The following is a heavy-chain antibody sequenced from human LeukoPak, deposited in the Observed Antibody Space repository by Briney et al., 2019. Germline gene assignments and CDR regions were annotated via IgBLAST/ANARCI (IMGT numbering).Heavy chain of an antibody. V-gene: IGHV4-61*02. CDR3: ARATPKGGVGDHDY. CDR1: GGSISSGSYY. D-gene: IGHD1-26*01. Sequence: PSQTLSLTCTVSGGSISSGSYYWSWIRQPAGKGLEWIGRIYTSGSTNYNPSLKSRVTISVDTSKNQFSLKLSSVTAADTAVYYCARATPKGGVGDHDYWGQGTLVTVSS. CDR2: IYTSGST. J-gene: IGHJ4*02.